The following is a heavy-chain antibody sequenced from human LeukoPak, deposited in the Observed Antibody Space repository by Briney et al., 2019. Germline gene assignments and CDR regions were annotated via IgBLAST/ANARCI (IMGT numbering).Heavy chain of an antibody. CDR2: INHSGST. J-gene: IGHJ3*02. CDR1: GFTFSSYA. Sequence: GSLRLSCAASGFTFSSYAMSWVRQPPGKGLEWIGEINHSGSTNYNPSLKSRVTISVDTSKNQFSLKLSSVTAADTAVYYCASPASYGSGNDAFDIWGQGTMVTVSS. V-gene: IGHV4-34*01. D-gene: IGHD3-10*01. CDR3: ASPASYGSGNDAFDI.